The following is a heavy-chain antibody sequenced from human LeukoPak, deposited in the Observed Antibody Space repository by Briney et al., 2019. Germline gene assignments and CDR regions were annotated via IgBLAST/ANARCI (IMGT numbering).Heavy chain of an antibody. CDR2: IIPIFGTA. CDR1: GGTFSSYA. CDR3: ARDRYYYDSRGYPPTWGIGY. Sequence: ASVKVSCKASGGTFSSYAISWVRQAPGQGLEWMGRIIPIFGTANYAQKFQGRVTITTDESTSTAYMELSSLRSEDTAVYYCARDRYYYDSRGYPPTWGIGYWGQGTLVTVSS. J-gene: IGHJ4*02. V-gene: IGHV1-69*05. D-gene: IGHD3-22*01.